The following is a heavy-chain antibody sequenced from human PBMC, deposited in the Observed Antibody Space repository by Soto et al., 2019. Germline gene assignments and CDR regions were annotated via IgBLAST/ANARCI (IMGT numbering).Heavy chain of an antibody. CDR2: IIPFLGTT. Sequence: QVQLVQSGAEVKKPGSSVKISCRASGDTFSSYTVNWLRQAPGRGLEWMGRIIPFLGTTDYGQTFRGRLSITADKSANTVNMELCCLRSEDTAVYYCARRRYCGYDCYHKLYYGMAVWGQGTTVTVAS. J-gene: IGHJ6*02. V-gene: IGHV1-69*08. CDR1: GDTFSSYT. D-gene: IGHD2-21*01. CDR3: ARRRYCGYDCYHKLYYGMAV.